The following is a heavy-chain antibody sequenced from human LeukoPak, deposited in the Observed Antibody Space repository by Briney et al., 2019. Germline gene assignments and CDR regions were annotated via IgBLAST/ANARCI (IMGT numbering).Heavy chain of an antibody. CDR2: TRNKANSYTT. CDR1: GFTFSDHY. D-gene: IGHD2-2*01. CDR3: ARGQYCSSTSCYGTDAFDI. V-gene: IGHV3-72*01. J-gene: IGHJ3*02. Sequence: GGSLRLSCAASGFTFSDHYMDWVRQAPGKGLEWVGRTRNKANSYTTEYAASVKGRFTISRDDSKNSLYLQMNSLKTEGTAVYYCARGQYCSSTSCYGTDAFDIWGQGTMVTVSS.